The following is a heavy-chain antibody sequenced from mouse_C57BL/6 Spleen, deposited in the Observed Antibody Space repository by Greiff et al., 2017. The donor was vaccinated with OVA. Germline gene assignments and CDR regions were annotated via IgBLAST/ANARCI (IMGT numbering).Heavy chain of an antibody. CDR1: GYAFSSYW. D-gene: IGHD2-5*01. CDR3: ARGHSKEAWFAY. V-gene: IGHV1-80*01. CDR2: IYPGDGDT. Sequence: QVQLKESGAELVKPGASVKISCKASGYAFSSYWMNWVKQRPGKGLEWIGQIYPGDGDTNYNGKFKGKATLTADKSSSTAYMQLSSLTSEDSAVYFCARGHSKEAWFAYWGQGTLVTVSA. J-gene: IGHJ3*01.